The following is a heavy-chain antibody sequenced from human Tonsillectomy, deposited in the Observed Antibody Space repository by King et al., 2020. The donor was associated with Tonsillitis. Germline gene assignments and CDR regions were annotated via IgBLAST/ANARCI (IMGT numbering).Heavy chain of an antibody. J-gene: IGHJ5*02. CDR3: TSLYDFWSGYPRYWFDP. Sequence: VQLVQSGGGLVQPGRSLRLSCTASGFTFGDYAMSWFRQAPGKGLEWVGFIRSIAYGGTTEYAASVKGRFTISRDDSKSIAYLQMNSLKTEDTAVYYCTSLYDFWSGYPRYWFDPWGQGTLVTVSS. D-gene: IGHD3-3*01. V-gene: IGHV3-49*03. CDR2: IRSIAYGGTT. CDR1: GFTFGDYA.